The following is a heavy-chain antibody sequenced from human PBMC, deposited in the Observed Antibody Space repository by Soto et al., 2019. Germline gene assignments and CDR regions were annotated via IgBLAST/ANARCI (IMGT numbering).Heavy chain of an antibody. CDR1: GGTFSSYA. Sequence: QVQLVQSGAEVKEPGSSVKVSCQASGGTFSSYALNWVRQAPGQGLERMGGIIPLFRTPDYAQKFQGRVTITADESTSTAYMELSSLRSEDTAIYYCARDNGRPQLGGNYYYITDVWGQGTTITVSS. V-gene: IGHV1-69*12. CDR3: ARDNGRPQLGGNYYYITDV. J-gene: IGHJ6*02. D-gene: IGHD3-3*02. CDR2: IIPLFRTP.